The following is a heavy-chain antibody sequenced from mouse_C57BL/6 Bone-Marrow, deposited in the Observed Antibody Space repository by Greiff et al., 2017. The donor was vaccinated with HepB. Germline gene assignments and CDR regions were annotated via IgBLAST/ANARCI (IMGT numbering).Heavy chain of an antibody. Sequence: EVNLVESGEGLVKPGGSLKLSCAASGFTFSSYAMSWVRQTPEKRLEWVAYISSGGDYIYYADTVKGRFTISRDNARNTLYLQMSSLKSEDTAMYYCTRAMITTYLDYWGQGTTLTVSS. J-gene: IGHJ2*01. D-gene: IGHD2-4*01. CDR3: TRAMITTYLDY. V-gene: IGHV5-9-1*02. CDR2: ISSGGDYI. CDR1: GFTFSSYA.